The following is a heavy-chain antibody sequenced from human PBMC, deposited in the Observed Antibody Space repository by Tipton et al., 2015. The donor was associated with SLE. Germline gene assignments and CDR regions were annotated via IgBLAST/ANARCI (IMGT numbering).Heavy chain of an antibody. D-gene: IGHD4-17*01. J-gene: IGHJ2*01. CDR1: AYTFTTYS. V-gene: IGHV1-18*01. CDR3: ARAVTTGLYWYFDL. CDR2: ISTYNGNT. Sequence: QSGPEVKNPGASVKVSCKASAYTFTTYSISWVRQAPGQGLEWMGWISTYNGNTNYAQKLQGRVTMTTDTSTSTAYMELRSLRSGDTAVYYCARAVTTGLYWYFDLWGRGTLVTVSS.